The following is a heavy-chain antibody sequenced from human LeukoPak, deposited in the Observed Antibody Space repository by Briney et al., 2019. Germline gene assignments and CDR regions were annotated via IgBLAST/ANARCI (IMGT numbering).Heavy chain of an antibody. D-gene: IGHD3-3*01. V-gene: IGHV3-7*01. Sequence: GGSLRLSCAASGFTFSSYWMSWVRQAPGKGREWVANIKQDGSEKYYVDSVKGRFTISRNNAKNSLYLQMNSLRAEDTAVYYCARGFLRFLEWFPFDYWGQGTLVTVSS. CDR2: IKQDGSEK. J-gene: IGHJ4*02. CDR1: GFTFSSYW. CDR3: ARGFLRFLEWFPFDY.